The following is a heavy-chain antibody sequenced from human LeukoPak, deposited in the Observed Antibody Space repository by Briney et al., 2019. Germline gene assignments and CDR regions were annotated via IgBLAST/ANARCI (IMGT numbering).Heavy chain of an antibody. CDR2: ISSASSYV. D-gene: IGHD6-19*01. Sequence: GGSLRLSCAASGLTFSSYSMNWVRQAPGKGLEWVSTISSASSYVYYADSLKGRFTISRDNAKNSLYLQMTSLRAEDTAVYYCVGSTVAYWGQGTLVTVSS. J-gene: IGHJ4*02. V-gene: IGHV3-21*01. CDR1: GLTFSSYS. CDR3: VGSTVAY.